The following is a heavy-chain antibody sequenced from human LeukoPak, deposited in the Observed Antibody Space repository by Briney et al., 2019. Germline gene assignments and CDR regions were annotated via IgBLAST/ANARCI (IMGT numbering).Heavy chain of an antibody. Sequence: KASETLSLTCTVSGGSVSSGNYYWSWIRQLPGKGLEWIGYIYYSGNTNYNPSLKSRVTISVDTSKNQFSLKLSSVTAADTAVYYCARDLCSGGSCYPLDYYGMDVWGQGTTVTVSS. J-gene: IGHJ6*02. V-gene: IGHV4-61*01. CDR2: IYYSGNT. D-gene: IGHD2-15*01. CDR1: GGSVSSGNYY. CDR3: ARDLCSGGSCYPLDYYGMDV.